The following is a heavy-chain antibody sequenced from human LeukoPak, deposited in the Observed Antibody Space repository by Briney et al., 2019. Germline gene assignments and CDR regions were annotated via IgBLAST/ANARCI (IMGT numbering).Heavy chain of an antibody. CDR1: GGSISSSSYY. Sequence: PSETPSLTCTVSGGSISSSSYYWGWIRQPPGKGLEWIGSIYYSGSTYYNPSLKSRVTISVDTSKNQFSLKLSSVIAADTAVYYCARGSDSSSWFRIYYFDYWGQGTLVTVSS. D-gene: IGHD6-13*01. CDR3: ARGSDSSSWFRIYYFDY. CDR2: IYYSGST. J-gene: IGHJ4*02. V-gene: IGHV4-39*07.